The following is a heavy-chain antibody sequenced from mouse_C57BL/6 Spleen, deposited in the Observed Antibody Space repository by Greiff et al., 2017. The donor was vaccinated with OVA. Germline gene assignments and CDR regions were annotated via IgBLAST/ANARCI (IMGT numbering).Heavy chain of an antibody. D-gene: IGHD2-3*01. Sequence: EVQLQQSGPELVKPGASVKISCKASGYSFTGYYMNWVKQSPEKSLEWIGEINPSTGGTTYNQKFKAKATLTVDKSSRTAYMQLKSLTSEYASVYYCARRRWLDFDVWGTGTTVTVSS. CDR3: ARRRWLDFDV. J-gene: IGHJ1*03. CDR1: GYSFTGYY. V-gene: IGHV1-42*01. CDR2: INPSTGGT.